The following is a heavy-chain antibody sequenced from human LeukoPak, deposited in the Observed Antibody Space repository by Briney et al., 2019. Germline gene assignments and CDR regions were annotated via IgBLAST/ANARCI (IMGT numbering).Heavy chain of an antibody. Sequence: GGSLRLSCVGSGFTFSSYSMNWVRQAPGKGLEWVSYISGTRNTIYYDDSVKGRFTVSRDNAKNSLYLQMNSLRAEDTAIYYCARDLGSYSSGWYMGFDYWGQGTLVTVSS. CDR2: ISGTRNTI. D-gene: IGHD6-19*01. CDR3: ARDLGSYSSGWYMGFDY. J-gene: IGHJ4*02. CDR1: GFTFSSYS. V-gene: IGHV3-48*01.